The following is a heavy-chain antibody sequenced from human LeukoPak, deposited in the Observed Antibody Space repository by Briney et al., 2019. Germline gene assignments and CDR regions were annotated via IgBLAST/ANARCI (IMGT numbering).Heavy chain of an antibody. CDR3: ARVGPIKDIVVVPAALDP. CDR2: IYTSGST. D-gene: IGHD2-2*01. J-gene: IGHJ5*02. V-gene: IGHV4-4*07. CDR1: GGSISSYY. Sequence: SETLSLTCTVSGGSISSYYWSWIRQPAGKGLEWIGRIYTSGSTNYNPSLKSRVTISVDTSKNQFSLKLSSVTAADTAVYYCARVGPIKDIVVVPAALDPWGQGTLVTVSS.